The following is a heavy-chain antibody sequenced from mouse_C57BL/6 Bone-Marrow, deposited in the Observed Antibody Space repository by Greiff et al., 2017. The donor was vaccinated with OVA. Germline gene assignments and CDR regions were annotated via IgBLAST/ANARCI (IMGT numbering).Heavy chain of an antibody. J-gene: IGHJ4*01. V-gene: IGHV1-55*01. CDR1: GYTFTSYW. D-gene: IGHD1-1*01. CDR2: IYPGSGRT. Sequence: VKLQQPGAELVKPGASVKMSCKASGYTFTSYWITWVKQRPGQGLEWIGDIYPGSGRTNYNEKFKSKATLTVDTSSSTAYMQLSSLTSEDSAVYYSARSGITTVEGDFAMDYWGQGTSVTVSS. CDR3: ARSGITTVEGDFAMDY.